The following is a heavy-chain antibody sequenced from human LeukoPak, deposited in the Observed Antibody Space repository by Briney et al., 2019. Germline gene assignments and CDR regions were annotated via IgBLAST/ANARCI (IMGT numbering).Heavy chain of an antibody. CDR3: AREWELLRAFDI. Sequence: GGSLRLSCAASGFTFSSYSMNWVRQAPGKGLEGVSYISSSSSYIYYADSVKGRFTISRDNAKNSLYLQMNSLRAEDTAVYYCAREWELLRAFDIWGQGTMVTVSS. V-gene: IGHV3-21*05. CDR1: GFTFSSYS. CDR2: ISSSSSYI. J-gene: IGHJ3*02. D-gene: IGHD1-26*01.